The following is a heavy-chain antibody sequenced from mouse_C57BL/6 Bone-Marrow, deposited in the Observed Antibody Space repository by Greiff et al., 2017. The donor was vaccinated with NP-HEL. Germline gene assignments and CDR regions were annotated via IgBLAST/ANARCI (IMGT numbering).Heavy chain of an antibody. CDR2: IDPETGGT. J-gene: IGHJ2*01. Sequence: VQGVESGAELVRPGASVTLSCKASGYTFTDYEMHWVKQTPVHGLEWIGAIDPETGGTAYNQKFKGKAILTADKSSSTAYMELRSLTSEDSAVYYCTRQYYGSSLWGKDTTLTVSS. V-gene: IGHV1-15*01. CDR3: TRQYYGSSL. CDR1: GYTFTDYE. D-gene: IGHD1-1*01.